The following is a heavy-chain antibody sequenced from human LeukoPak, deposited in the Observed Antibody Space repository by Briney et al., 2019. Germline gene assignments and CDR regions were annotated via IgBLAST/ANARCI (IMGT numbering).Heavy chain of an antibody. V-gene: IGHV3-21*01. Sequence: GGSLRLSCAASGFSFSSNGMTWVRQAPGKGLEWVSTISGRGDDTYYADSVKGRFTISRDNAKKSLYLQMNSLRGEDTAVYFCARGGTYDIWGQGTRVTVSS. CDR3: ARGGTYDI. J-gene: IGHJ3*02. CDR2: ISGRGDDT. CDR1: GFSFSSNG.